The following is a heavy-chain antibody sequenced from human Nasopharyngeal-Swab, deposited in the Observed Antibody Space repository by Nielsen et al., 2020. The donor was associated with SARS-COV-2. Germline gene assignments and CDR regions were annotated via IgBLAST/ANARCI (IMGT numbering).Heavy chain of an antibody. V-gene: IGHV3-23*01. J-gene: IGHJ4*02. CDR3: AKDRSSSGLDY. CDR1: GFNFSSYA. Sequence: GESLQIYCAGCGFNFSSYAMSWVRQAPGKGLEWVSAISGSGGSTYYADSVKGRFTISRDNSKNTLYLQMNSLRAEDTAVYYCAKDRSSSGLDYWGQGTLVTVSS. D-gene: IGHD6-19*01. CDR2: ISGSGGST.